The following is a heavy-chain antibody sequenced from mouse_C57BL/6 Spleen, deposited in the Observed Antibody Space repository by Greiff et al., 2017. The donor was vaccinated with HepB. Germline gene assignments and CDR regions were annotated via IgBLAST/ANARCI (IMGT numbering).Heavy chain of an antibody. CDR2: IRSKSNNYAT. J-gene: IGHJ2*01. Sequence: EVMLVESGGGLVQPKGSLKLSCAASGFSFNTYAMNWVRQAPGKGLEWVARIRSKSNNYATYYADSVKDRFTISRDDSESMLYLQMNNLKTEDTAMYYCVRGSSGFDYWGQGTTLTVSS. CDR1: GFSFNTYA. V-gene: IGHV10-1*01. D-gene: IGHD3-2*02. CDR3: VRGSSGFDY.